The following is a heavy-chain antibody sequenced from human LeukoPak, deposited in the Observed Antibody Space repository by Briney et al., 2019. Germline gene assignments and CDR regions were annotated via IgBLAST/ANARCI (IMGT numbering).Heavy chain of an antibody. CDR2: ISHDGSEK. V-gene: IGHV3-30*18. Sequence: GGSLRLSCAASGFTFYRYGINWVRQAPGKGLEWVAVISHDGSEKYYADSVKGRFTISRDNSKNTVDLQMNSLRDEDTAVYYCAKEKVATTLRYYDNWGQGTLVTVSS. CDR3: AKEKVATTLRYYDN. CDR1: GFTFYRYG. D-gene: IGHD2-15*01. J-gene: IGHJ4*02.